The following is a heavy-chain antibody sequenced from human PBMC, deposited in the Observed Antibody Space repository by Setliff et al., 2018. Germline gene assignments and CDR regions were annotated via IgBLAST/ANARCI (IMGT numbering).Heavy chain of an antibody. J-gene: IGHJ3*02. Sequence: ASVKVSCKASGGTFSIYTISWVRQAPGQGLEWMGRIIPIFGTANYAQKFQGRVTITADKSTSTAYMELSSLRSEDTAVNYCAISTIFGVVSPTPDAFDIWGQGTMVTVSS. D-gene: IGHD3-3*01. V-gene: IGHV1-69*08. CDR2: IIPIFGTA. CDR3: AISTIFGVVSPTPDAFDI. CDR1: GGTFSIYT.